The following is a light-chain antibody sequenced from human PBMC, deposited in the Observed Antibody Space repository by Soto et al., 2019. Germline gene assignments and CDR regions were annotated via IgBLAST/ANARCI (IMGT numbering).Light chain of an antibody. CDR1: QTISRY. CDR3: QQSYSTLTWT. Sequence: DIQMTQSPSSLSASVGDSVTITCRASQTISRYLNWYQQKPGKAPKLLIYAASNLQSGVPSRFNGSGSGTDFTITISSLQPEDFASYYCQQSYSTLTWTFGQGTKVEIK. CDR2: AAS. V-gene: IGKV1-39*01. J-gene: IGKJ1*01.